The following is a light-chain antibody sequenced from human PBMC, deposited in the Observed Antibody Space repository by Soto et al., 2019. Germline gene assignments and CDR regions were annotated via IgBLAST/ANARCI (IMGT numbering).Light chain of an antibody. CDR1: SGHSSYA. CDR2: LNSDGSH. J-gene: IGLJ1*01. CDR3: HTWGTGHV. V-gene: IGLV4-69*01. Sequence: QSVLTQSPSASASLGASVKLTCTLSSGHSSYAIAWHQQQPETGPRYLMKLNSDGSHSKGDGIPDRFPGSSSGAERYLTIARLQSEAAADYYCHTWGTGHVLGTGTTLTV.